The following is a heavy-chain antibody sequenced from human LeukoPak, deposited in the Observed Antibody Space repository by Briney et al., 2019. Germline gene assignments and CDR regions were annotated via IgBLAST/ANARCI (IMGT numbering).Heavy chain of an antibody. CDR1: GFTLSDYY. D-gene: IGHD6-19*01. CDR2: ISSSGGTI. Sequence: GGSLRLSCAASGFTLSDYYMNWIRQAPGEGLEWISYISSSGGTIYYADSVKGRFTISRDNAKNSLYLQMSSLRAEDTAVYYCAGYSSGWFGAFHIWGQGTMVTVSS. V-gene: IGHV3-11*04. CDR3: AGYSSGWFGAFHI. J-gene: IGHJ3*02.